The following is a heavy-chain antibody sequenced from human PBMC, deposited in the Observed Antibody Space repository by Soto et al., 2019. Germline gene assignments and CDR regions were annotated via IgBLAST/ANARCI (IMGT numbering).Heavy chain of an antibody. D-gene: IGHD3-16*02. CDR3: AASGLHLGELSFFRPDWDYYYYMDV. V-gene: IGHV3-7*01. CDR1: GFTFSSYW. CDR2: IKQDGSEK. J-gene: IGHJ6*03. Sequence: GGSLRLSCAASGFTFSSYWMSWVRQAPGKGLEWVANIKQDGSEKYYVDSVKGRFTISRDNAKNSLYLQMNSLRAEDTAVYYCAASGLHLGELSFFRPDWDYYYYMDVWGKGTTVTVSS.